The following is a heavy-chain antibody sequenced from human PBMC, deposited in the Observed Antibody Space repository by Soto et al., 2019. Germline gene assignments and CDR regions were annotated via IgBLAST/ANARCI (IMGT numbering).Heavy chain of an antibody. D-gene: IGHD2-15*01. V-gene: IGHV4-30-4*01. Sequence: SETLSLTCTVSGGSISSGDYYWSWIRQPPGKGLEWIGYIYYSGSTYYNPSLKSRVTISVDTSKNQFSLKLSSVTAADTAVYYCARGEDIVVVVAATHKTLYGMDVWGQGTTVTVSS. CDR2: IYYSGST. CDR1: GGSISSGDYY. CDR3: ARGEDIVVVVAATHKTLYGMDV. J-gene: IGHJ6*02.